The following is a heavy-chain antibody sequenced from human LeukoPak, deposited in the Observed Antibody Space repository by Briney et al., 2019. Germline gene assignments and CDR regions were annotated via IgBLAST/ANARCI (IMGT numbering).Heavy chain of an antibody. CDR1: GGTFSSYA. Sequence: SVKVSCKASGGTFSSYAISWVRQAPGQGLEWMGGIIPIFGTANYAQKFQGRVTITADKSTSTAYMELSSLRSEDTAVYYCARSSRGIQLSSYYYYYYMDVWGKGTTVTVSS. J-gene: IGHJ6*03. D-gene: IGHD5-18*01. V-gene: IGHV1-69*06. CDR2: IIPIFGTA. CDR3: ARSSRGIQLSSYYYYYYMDV.